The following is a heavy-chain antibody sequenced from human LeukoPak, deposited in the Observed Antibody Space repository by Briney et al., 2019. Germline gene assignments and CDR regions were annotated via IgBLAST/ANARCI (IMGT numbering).Heavy chain of an antibody. Sequence: GGSLRLSCAASGFTVSSNYMSWVRQAPGKGLERVSVIYSGGSTYYADSVKGRFTISSDNSKNTLYLQMNSLRAEDTAVYYCARAMITMIVVVKDAFDIWGQGTMVTVSS. CDR1: GFTVSSNY. CDR2: IYSGGST. V-gene: IGHV3-66*01. J-gene: IGHJ3*02. D-gene: IGHD3-22*01. CDR3: ARAMITMIVVVKDAFDI.